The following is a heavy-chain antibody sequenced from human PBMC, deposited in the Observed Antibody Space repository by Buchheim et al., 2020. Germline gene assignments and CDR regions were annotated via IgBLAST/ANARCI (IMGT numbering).Heavy chain of an antibody. J-gene: IGHJ6*02. D-gene: IGHD3-3*01. CDR3: ARQDKYYDFWSGYIGPSYGMDV. V-gene: IGHV4-39*01. Sequence: QLQLQESGPGLVKPSETLSLTCTVSGGSISSSSYYWGWIRQPPGKGLEWIGSIYYSGSTYYNPSLKSRVTISVDTSKNQFSLKLSSVTAADTAVYYCARQDKYYDFWSGYIGPSYGMDVWGQGTT. CDR2: IYYSGST. CDR1: GGSISSSSYY.